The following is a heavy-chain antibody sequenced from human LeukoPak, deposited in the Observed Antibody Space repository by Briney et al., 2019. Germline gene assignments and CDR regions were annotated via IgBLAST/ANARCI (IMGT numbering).Heavy chain of an antibody. CDR3: ARGGWLPDY. CDR2: IKQDGSEK. D-gene: IGHD3-22*01. Sequence: GGALRLSCAASGFIFNSYWMGWVRQAPGKGLEWVANIKQDGSEKYYVDSVKGRFTISRDNAKNSLYLQMNSLRAGDTAVYYCARGGWLPDYWGQGTLVTVSS. CDR1: GFIFNSYW. V-gene: IGHV3-7*01. J-gene: IGHJ4*02.